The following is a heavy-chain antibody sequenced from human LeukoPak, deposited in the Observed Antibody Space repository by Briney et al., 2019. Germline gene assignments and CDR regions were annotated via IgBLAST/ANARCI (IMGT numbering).Heavy chain of an antibody. CDR2: IIPIFGTA. J-gene: IGHJ5*02. CDR1: GYTFTSYY. D-gene: IGHD3-22*01. CDR3: ARPNSIGHLWGDRNWFDP. Sequence: GASVKVSCKASGYTFTSYYMHWVRQAPGQGLEWMGGIIPIFGTANYAQKFQGRVTITADESTSTAYMELSSLRSEDTAVYYCARPNSIGHLWGDRNWFDPWGQGTLVTVSS. V-gene: IGHV1-69*13.